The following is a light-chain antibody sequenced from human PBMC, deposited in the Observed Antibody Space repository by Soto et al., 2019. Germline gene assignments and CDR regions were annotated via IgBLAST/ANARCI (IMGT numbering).Light chain of an antibody. V-gene: IGLV2-11*01. Sequence: QSALTQPRSVSGSPGQSVTISCTGTSSDVGGYNYVSWYQQHPGKAPKLMIYDVSKRPSGVPDRFSGSKSGNTASLTISGLQAEDEADYYCCSYAGSYGVFGGGTKLT. CDR3: CSYAGSYGV. CDR2: DVS. J-gene: IGLJ2*01. CDR1: SSDVGGYNY.